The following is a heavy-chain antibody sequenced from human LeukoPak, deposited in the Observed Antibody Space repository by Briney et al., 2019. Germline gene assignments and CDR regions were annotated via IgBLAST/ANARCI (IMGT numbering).Heavy chain of an antibody. CDR1: GFTFSSYW. D-gene: IGHD4/OR15-4a*01. V-gene: IGHV3-74*01. Sequence: GGSLRLSCEASGFTFSSYWMHWVRQAPGKGLLWVSRVESDGSSTYYADSVKGRFTISRDNSKNTLYLQMNSLRAEDTAVYYCAKDLTGVTMAYWGQGTLVTVSS. CDR3: AKDLTGVTMAY. J-gene: IGHJ4*02. CDR2: VESDGSST.